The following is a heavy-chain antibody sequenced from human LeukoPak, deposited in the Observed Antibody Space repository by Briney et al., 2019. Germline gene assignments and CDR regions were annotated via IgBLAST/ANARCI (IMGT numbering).Heavy chain of an antibody. CDR2: IKSKTDGGTT. D-gene: IGHD1-26*01. V-gene: IGHV3-15*01. CDR3: TTGVGATRFTEFDY. J-gene: IGHJ4*02. Sequence: GGSLRLSCAASGFTFSNGWMSWVRQAPGKGLEWVGRIKSKTDGGTTDYAAPAKGRFTISRDDSKNTLYLQMNSLKTEDTAVYYCTTGVGATRFTEFDYWGQGTLVTVSS. CDR1: GFTFSNGW.